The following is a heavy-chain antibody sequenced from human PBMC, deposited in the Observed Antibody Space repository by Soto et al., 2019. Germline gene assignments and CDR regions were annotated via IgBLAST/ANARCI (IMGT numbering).Heavy chain of an antibody. D-gene: IGHD2-8*02. CDR2: INSGGNT. CDR3: ARDKITGLFDY. CDR1: GFGVSNNY. V-gene: IGHV3-66*01. Sequence: PGGSLRLSCAASGFGVSNNYMSWVRQAPGKGLEWVSAINSGGNTYYADSVKGRFTTSRDNSKNTVYLQMNSVGAEDTAVYYCARDKITGLFDYWGQGTLVTVSS. J-gene: IGHJ4*02.